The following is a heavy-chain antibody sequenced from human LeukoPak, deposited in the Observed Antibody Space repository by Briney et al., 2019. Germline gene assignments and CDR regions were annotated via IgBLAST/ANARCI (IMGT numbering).Heavy chain of an antibody. D-gene: IGHD2-2*03. CDR1: NGSMTSDSYY. J-gene: IGHJ5*02. CDR3: ARLWIVATWFDA. Sequence: SETLSLTCTVSNGSMTSDSYYWAWARQPPGKGLEWIGTIFCSGKTYYSASLKSRVTVSLDTSKKNFSLRLSSVTAADTAVYYCARLWIVATWFDAWGQGALVTVSS. CDR2: IFCSGKT. V-gene: IGHV4-39*02.